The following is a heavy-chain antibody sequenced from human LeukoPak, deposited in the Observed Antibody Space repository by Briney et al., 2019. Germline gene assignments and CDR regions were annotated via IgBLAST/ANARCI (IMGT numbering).Heavy chain of an antibody. Sequence: SETLSLTCTVTGGSISSYYWSWIRQPPGKGLEWIGNIYDSGSTNYNPSLKSRVTISVDTSKNQCSLKLSSVTAADTAVYYCARQSISGSSLSYFDYWGQGTLVNVSS. J-gene: IGHJ4*02. V-gene: IGHV4-59*01. CDR2: IYDSGST. CDR3: ARQSISGSSLSYFDY. D-gene: IGHD3-22*01. CDR1: GGSISSYY.